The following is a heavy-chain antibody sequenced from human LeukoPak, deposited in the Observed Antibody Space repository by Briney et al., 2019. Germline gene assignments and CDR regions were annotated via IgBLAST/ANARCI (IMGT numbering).Heavy chain of an antibody. Sequence: GGSLRLSCAASGFTFSTYWMSWVRQAPGKGLEWVANIKQDGSEKYYVDSVKGRFTISRDDAKNSLYLQMNTLRPEDTAVYYCARERQNKDFWSGGDYWGQGTLVTVSS. V-gene: IGHV3-7*01. D-gene: IGHD3-3*01. CDR1: GFTFSTYW. CDR3: ARERQNKDFWSGGDY. J-gene: IGHJ4*02. CDR2: IKQDGSEK.